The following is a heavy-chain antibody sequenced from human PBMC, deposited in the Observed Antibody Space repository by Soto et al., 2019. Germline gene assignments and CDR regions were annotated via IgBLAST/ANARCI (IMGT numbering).Heavy chain of an antibody. V-gene: IGHV4-34*01. CDR3: ASGGSWYFLDY. CDR1: GGSFSGYY. CDR2: INHSGST. J-gene: IGHJ4*02. Sequence: QVQLQQWGAGLLKPSETLSLTCAVYGGSFSGYYWSWIRQPPGKGLEWIGEINHSGSTNYNPSLKSRVTISVDTSKNQFSLKLSSVTAADTAVYYCASGGSWYFLDYWGQGTLVTVSS. D-gene: IGHD6-13*01.